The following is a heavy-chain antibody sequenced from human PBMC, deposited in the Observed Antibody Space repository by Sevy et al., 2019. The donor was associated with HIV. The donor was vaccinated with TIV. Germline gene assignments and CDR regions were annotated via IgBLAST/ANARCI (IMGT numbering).Heavy chain of an antibody. Sequence: GGSPRLSCAASGFTFSSYAMHWVRQAPGKGLEWVAVISYDGSNKYYADSVKGRFTISRDNSKNTLYLQMNSLRAEDTAVYYCASPGAMVNYWGQGTLVTVSS. D-gene: IGHD5-18*01. CDR3: ASPGAMVNY. J-gene: IGHJ4*02. CDR1: GFTFSSYA. V-gene: IGHV3-30-3*01. CDR2: ISYDGSNK.